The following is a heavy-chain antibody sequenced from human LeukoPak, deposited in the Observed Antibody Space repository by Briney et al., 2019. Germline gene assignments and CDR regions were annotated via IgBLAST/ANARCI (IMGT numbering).Heavy chain of an antibody. J-gene: IGHJ4*02. CDR2: ISSSSSYI. V-gene: IGHV3-21*01. Sequence: GGSLRLSCAASGFTFSSYSMNWVRQAPGKGLEWVSSISSSSSYIYYADSVKGRLTISRDNAKNSLYLQMNSLRAEDTAVYYCAREGTGTTLGDYWGQGTLVTVSS. CDR3: AREGTGTTLGDY. D-gene: IGHD1-1*01. CDR1: GFTFSSYS.